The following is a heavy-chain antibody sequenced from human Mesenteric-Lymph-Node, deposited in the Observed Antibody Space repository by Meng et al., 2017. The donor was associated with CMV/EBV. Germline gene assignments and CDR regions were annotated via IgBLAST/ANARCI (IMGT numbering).Heavy chain of an antibody. Sequence: GGSLRLSCTASGLTFTSYGMHWVRQTPDKRLEWVAVASFDGSNRYYADSVKGRFTISRDNSKNTLYLQMNSLRPEDTAVYYCARGRKRITIFGVVIKARWKADNWFDPWGQGTLVTVSS. J-gene: IGHJ5*02. CDR1: GLTFTSYG. CDR2: ASFDGSNR. D-gene: IGHD3-3*01. V-gene: IGHV3-30-3*01. CDR3: ARGRKRITIFGVVIKARWKADNWFDP.